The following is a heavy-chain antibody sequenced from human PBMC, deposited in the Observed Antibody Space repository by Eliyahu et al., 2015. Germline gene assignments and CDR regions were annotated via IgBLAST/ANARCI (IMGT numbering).Heavy chain of an antibody. V-gene: IGHV3-74*01. CDR3: VRGPVDASGWYISWDC. J-gene: IGHJ4*02. CDR2: INXDGRXV. Sequence: EVQLVESGGGLVQPGGSLXLACAASGFTFSXHWMXWVRQVPGXGLVWVSRINXDGRXVNYXDSVGGRFTISRDNARNTLYLQMNSLRAEDTAVYYCVRGPVDASGWYISWDCWGQGTLVTVSS. CDR1: GFTFSXHW. D-gene: IGHD6-19*01.